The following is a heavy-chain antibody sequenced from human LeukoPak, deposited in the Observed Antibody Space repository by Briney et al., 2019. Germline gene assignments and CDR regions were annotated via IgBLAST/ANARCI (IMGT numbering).Heavy chain of an antibody. CDR2: INPNSGGT. Sequence: ASVKVSCKASGYTFTAYYMHWVRQAPGQGLEWMGWINPNSGGTNYAQKFQGRVTMTRDTSISTVYMELSRLRSDDTAVYYCARDRPSSGWYHPFDYWGQGILVTVSS. J-gene: IGHJ4*02. V-gene: IGHV1-2*02. D-gene: IGHD6-19*01. CDR3: ARDRPSSGWYHPFDY. CDR1: GYTFTAYY.